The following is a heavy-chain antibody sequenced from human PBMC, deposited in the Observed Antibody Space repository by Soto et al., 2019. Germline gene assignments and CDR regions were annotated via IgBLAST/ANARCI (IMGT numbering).Heavy chain of an antibody. CDR2: IYPGDSDT. CDR1: GYSFTSYW. J-gene: IGHJ6*02. Sequence: EVQLVQSGAEVKKPGESLKISCKGSGYSFTSYWIGWVRQMPGKGLEWMGIIYPGDSDTRYSPSFQGQVTISADKSISTAYLQWSSLKASDTAMYYCARHWTRIHRSRRPYYYYGMDVWGQGTTVTVSS. CDR3: ARHWTRIHRSRRPYYYYGMDV. D-gene: IGHD3-3*01. V-gene: IGHV5-51*01.